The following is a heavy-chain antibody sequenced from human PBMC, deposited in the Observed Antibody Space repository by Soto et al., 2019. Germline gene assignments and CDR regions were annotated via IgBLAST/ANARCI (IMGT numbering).Heavy chain of an antibody. CDR3: ARGPFCGNDCYFDV. CDR1: GGSISGFY. D-gene: IGHD2-21*02. Sequence: SETLSLTCTVAGGSISGFYWSWVRQPAGKGLEWIGRIYSSGATKYNPSLRNRVTMSVDTSTDQYSLNLASMIAADTAVYFCARGPFCGNDCYFDVWGQGTQVTVSS. J-gene: IGHJ4*02. CDR2: IYSSGAT. V-gene: IGHV4-4*07.